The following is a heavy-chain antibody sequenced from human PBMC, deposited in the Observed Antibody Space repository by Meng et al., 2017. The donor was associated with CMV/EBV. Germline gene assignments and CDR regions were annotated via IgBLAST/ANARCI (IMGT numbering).Heavy chain of an antibody. J-gene: IGHJ6*02. D-gene: IGHD6-13*01. Sequence: GESLKISCAASGFTVSSNYMSWVRQAPGKGLEWVSVIYSGGSTYYADSVKGRFTISRDNSKNTLYLQMNSLRAEDTAVYYCARGGLGIGSSWPTYGGVLYYYYGMDVWGQGTTVTVSS. CDR2: IYSGGST. V-gene: IGHV3-53*01. CDR1: GFTVSSNY. CDR3: ARGGLGIGSSWPTYGGVLYYYYGMDV.